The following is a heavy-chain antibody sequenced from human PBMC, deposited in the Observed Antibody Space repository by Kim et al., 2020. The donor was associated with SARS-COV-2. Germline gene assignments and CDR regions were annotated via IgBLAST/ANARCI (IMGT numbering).Heavy chain of an antibody. Sequence: SETLSLTCTVSGGSISSSSYYWGWIRQPPGKGLEWIGSIYYSGSTYYNPSLKSRVTISVDTSKNQFSLKLSSVTAADTAVYYCARHTERHPELDAFDIWG. J-gene: IGHJ3*02. V-gene: IGHV4-39*01. CDR3: ARHTERHPELDAFDI. CDR1: GGSISSSSYY. CDR2: IYYSGST. D-gene: IGHD1-1*01.